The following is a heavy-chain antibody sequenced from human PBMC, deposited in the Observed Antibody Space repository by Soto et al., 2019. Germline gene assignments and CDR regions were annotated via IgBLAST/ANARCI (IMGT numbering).Heavy chain of an antibody. V-gene: IGHV1-69*01. Sequence: QVQLVQSGAEVTKPGSSVKVSCKASGGTFSSYAISWVRQSPGQGLEWLGGIIPIFGTANYAQKFQGRVTITADESTSTADLELSSLRSEDTAVYYCARGGGLWGAVAGTARFDYWGQGTLVTVSS. CDR3: ARGGGLWGAVAGTARFDY. D-gene: IGHD6-19*01. J-gene: IGHJ4*02. CDR1: GGTFSSYA. CDR2: IIPIFGTA.